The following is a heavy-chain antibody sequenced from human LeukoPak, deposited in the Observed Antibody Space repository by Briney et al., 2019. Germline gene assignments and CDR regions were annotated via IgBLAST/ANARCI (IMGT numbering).Heavy chain of an antibody. D-gene: IGHD1-26*01. CDR3: ARDRVGARGHDALDI. V-gene: IGHV1-69*01. J-gene: IGHJ3*02. Sequence: GSSVKVSRKASGGTFSSYAISWVRQAPGQGLEWMGGIIPIFGTANYAQKFQGRVTITADESASTAYLELSSLRSDDTAVYYCARDRVGARGHDALDIWGQGTMVTVSS. CDR2: IIPIFGTA. CDR1: GGTFSSYA.